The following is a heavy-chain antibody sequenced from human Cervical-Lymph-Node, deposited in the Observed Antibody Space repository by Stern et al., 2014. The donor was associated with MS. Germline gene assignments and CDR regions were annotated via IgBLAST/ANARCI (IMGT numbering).Heavy chain of an antibody. J-gene: IGHJ4*02. CDR1: GFTFNYYA. Sequence: EVQLVESGGGLVQPGGSLRLSCSASGFTFNYYAMSWVRQAPGKGLEWVSGISGSGGTTYYAGSVKGRFTISRDKAKNMLYLQMNTLRADDTAVYYCATDNTVTTPIPYWGQGTLVTVSS. CDR3: ATDNTVTTPIPY. D-gene: IGHD4-17*01. V-gene: IGHV3-23*04. CDR2: ISGSGGTT.